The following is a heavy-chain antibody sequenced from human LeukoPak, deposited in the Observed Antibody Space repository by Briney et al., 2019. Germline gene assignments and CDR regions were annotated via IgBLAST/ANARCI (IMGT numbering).Heavy chain of an antibody. CDR2: NYPGDSDT. J-gene: IGHJ4*02. CDR3: ARQSYDSSGYYYDY. V-gene: IGHV5-51*01. D-gene: IGHD3-22*01. Sequence: GESLKISWKGSGYSFTSYWIGWVRPMPGKGLEWVGINYPGDSDTRYSPSFQGQVTISADKSITTAYLQWSSLKASDTAMYYCARQSYDSSGYYYDYWGQGTLVTVSS. CDR1: GYSFTSYW.